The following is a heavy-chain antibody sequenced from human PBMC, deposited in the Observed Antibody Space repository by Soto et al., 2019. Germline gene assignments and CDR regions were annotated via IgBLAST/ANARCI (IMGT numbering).Heavy chain of an antibody. J-gene: IGHJ4*02. Sequence: QVQLVQSGAEVKKPGSSVKVSCKASGGTFNSYVFNWVRQAPGQGLEWMGGIISIFGTPNYGQKFQARVTITADDSTSTGFMELSSLTSEDTAIYYCARDLGSGYDPGDYWGQGTLVTVSS. CDR2: IISIFGTP. CDR3: ARDLGSGYDPGDY. CDR1: GGTFNSYV. D-gene: IGHD5-12*01. V-gene: IGHV1-69*12.